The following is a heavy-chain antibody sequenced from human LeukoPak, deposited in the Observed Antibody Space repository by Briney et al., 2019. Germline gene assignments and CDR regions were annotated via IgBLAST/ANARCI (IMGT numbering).Heavy chain of an antibody. V-gene: IGHV4-39*01. CDR3: ARLDYGDYLLDY. Sequence: KSSETLSLTCIVSGGSISSGGHYWGWIRQPPGKGLEWIGSIYYSGSTYYNPSLNSRVTIFIDMSKNQFSLKLSSVTAADTAVYYCARLDYGDYLLDYWGQGTLVTVSS. CDR2: IYYSGST. D-gene: IGHD4-17*01. CDR1: GGSISSGGHY. J-gene: IGHJ4*02.